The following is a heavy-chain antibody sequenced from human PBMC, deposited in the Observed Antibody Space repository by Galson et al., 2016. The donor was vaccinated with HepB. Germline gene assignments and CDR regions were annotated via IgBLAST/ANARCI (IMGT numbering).Heavy chain of an antibody. CDR2: LHYGGGP. D-gene: IGHD6-19*01. CDR3: VGLVAGVYYFDY. Sequence: SETLSLTCSVSGESFNSPSYYWGWIRQSPGREPEWIGSLHYGGGPDYNPSLNSRVTMSMDSSKKVFSLKVNSVTAADTAFYYCVGLVAGVYYFDYWGQGSLVTVSS. V-gene: IGHV4-39*02. J-gene: IGHJ4*02. CDR1: GESFNSPSYY.